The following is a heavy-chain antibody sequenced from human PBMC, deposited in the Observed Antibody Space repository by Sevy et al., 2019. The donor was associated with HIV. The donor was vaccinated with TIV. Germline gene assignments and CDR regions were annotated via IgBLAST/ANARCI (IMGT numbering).Heavy chain of an antibody. CDR1: GYTFTSFG. V-gene: IGHV1-18*04. J-gene: IGHJ4*02. CDR2: ISAYNGHT. Sequence: ASVKVSCKASGYTFTSFGISWVRQAPGQGPEWMAWISAYNGHTNYAQKFQGRVTMTQDISKSTVYMELRSLRSDDTAIYYCTRDLGGSPASFFDYWGQGTLVTVSS. D-gene: IGHD2-15*01. CDR3: TRDLGGSPASFFDY.